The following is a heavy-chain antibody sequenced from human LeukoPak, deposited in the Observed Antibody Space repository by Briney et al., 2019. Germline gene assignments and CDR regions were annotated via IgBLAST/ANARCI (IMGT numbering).Heavy chain of an antibody. CDR3: AKGVAVAGTPPGGDY. CDR1: GYSIIELS. Sequence: ASVKVSCKVSGYSIIELSTHWVRQAPGKGLEWMGGVNLEHGNPVYAQKFQGRITMTEDTTTDTAYMELHSLSSEDTAVYYCAKGVAVAGTPPGGDYWGQGTLLTVSS. J-gene: IGHJ4*02. D-gene: IGHD6-19*01. V-gene: IGHV1-24*01. CDR2: VNLEHGNP.